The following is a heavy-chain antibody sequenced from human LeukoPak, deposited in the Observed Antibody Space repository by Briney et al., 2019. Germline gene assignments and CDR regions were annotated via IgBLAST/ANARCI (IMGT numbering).Heavy chain of an antibody. Sequence: PSETLSLTCTVSGGSISSNTYYWGWIRQPPGKGLERIGSISYSGSTYYNPSLKSRVTISVDKSKNQFSLKLSSVTAADTAVYYCARDTRRGSAPKASEAFDIWGQGTMVTVSS. V-gene: IGHV4-39*07. J-gene: IGHJ3*02. CDR2: ISYSGST. CDR1: GGSISSNTYY. CDR3: ARDTRRGSAPKASEAFDI. D-gene: IGHD2-15*01.